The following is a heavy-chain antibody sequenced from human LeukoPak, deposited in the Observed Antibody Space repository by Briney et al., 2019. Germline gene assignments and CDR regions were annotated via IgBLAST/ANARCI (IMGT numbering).Heavy chain of an antibody. CDR1: GFTFSSFG. V-gene: IGHV3-33*06. CDR3: AKGYYGMDV. Sequence: GGSLRLSCAASGFTFSSFGMHWVRQAPGKGLERMAVIGHDGSYQQFADSVKGRFTISRDNSKNTLYLQMNNLRGEDTAVYYCAKGYYGMDVWGQGTTVTVSS. CDR2: IGHDGSYQ. J-gene: IGHJ6*02.